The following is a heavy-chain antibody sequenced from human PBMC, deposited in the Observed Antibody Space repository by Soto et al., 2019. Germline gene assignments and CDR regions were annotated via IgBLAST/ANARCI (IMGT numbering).Heavy chain of an antibody. V-gene: IGHV3-30*18. J-gene: IGHJ3*01. CDR1: GISFSTYA. Sequence: QVELVESGGGVVQPGRSLRLSCVASGISFSTYAMHWVRQTPGKGLEWVAVISYDEVNKFYVDSVKGRFTISRDNSRNTLSLQMDSLRIEDTAVYYCAKVRYRRAWFTFDFWGQGTMVTVSS. CDR2: ISYDEVNK. D-gene: IGHD6-19*01. CDR3: AKVRYRRAWFTFDF.